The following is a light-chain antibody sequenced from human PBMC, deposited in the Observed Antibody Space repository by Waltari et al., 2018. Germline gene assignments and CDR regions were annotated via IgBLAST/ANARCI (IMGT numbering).Light chain of an antibody. V-gene: IGKV2-28*01. Sequence: DIVMTQSPLSLPVTPGEPASISCRSSQSLLHRNGDTFFACYLQKPVQSPQVLIVLGYHRASGVPDRFSGSNSGTDFTLKISRVEAEDVGVYYCMQGLQTPYTFGQGTKLEIK. J-gene: IGKJ2*01. CDR3: MQGLQTPYT. CDR1: QSLLHRNGDTF. CDR2: LGY.